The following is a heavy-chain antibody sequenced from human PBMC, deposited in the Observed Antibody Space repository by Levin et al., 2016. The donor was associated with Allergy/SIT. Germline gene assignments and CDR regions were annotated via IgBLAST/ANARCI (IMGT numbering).Heavy chain of an antibody. V-gene: IGHV3-23*01. CDR1: GFTFSSYA. CDR3: ARGRNYGGNAEAYYDY. Sequence: GESLKISCAASGFTFSSYAMSWVRQAPGKGLEWVSAISGSGGSTYYADSVKGRFTISRDNSKNTLYLQMNSLRAEDTAVYFCARGRNYGGNAEAYYDYWGQGTLVTVSS. D-gene: IGHD4-23*01. J-gene: IGHJ4*02. CDR2: ISGSGGST.